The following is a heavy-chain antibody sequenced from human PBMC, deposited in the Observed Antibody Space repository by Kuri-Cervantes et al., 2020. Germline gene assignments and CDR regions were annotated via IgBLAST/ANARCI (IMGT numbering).Heavy chain of an antibody. V-gene: IGHV3-11*04. D-gene: IGHD3-22*01. CDR2: ISSSGSTI. J-gene: IGHJ5*02. CDR3: ARDTDTTSAYQILDP. Sequence: GGSLRLSCAASGFTFSDYYMSWIRQAPGKGLEWVSYISSSGSTIYYADSVKGRFTISRDNSKNTLYLQMNSLGAEDTAVYCCARDTDTTSAYQILDPWGQGTLVTVSS. CDR1: GFTFSDYY.